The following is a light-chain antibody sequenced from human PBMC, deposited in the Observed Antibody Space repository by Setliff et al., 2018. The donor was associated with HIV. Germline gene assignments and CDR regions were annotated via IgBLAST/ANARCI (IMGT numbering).Light chain of an antibody. CDR2: EDN. Sequence: NFMLTQPHSVSESPGKTVTISCTRGSGSIASNNVQWYQQRPGSSPTTVIYEDNQRPSGVPDRFSGSIDSSSNAASLTISGLKTEDEADYYCQSYDSSTRWVFGGGTKGTVL. CDR1: SGSIASNN. V-gene: IGLV6-57*01. J-gene: IGLJ3*02. CDR3: QSYDSSTRWV.